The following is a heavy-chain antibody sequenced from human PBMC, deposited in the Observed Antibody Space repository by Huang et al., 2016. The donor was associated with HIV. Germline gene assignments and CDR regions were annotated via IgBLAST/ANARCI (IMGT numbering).Heavy chain of an antibody. V-gene: IGHV3-74*01. J-gene: IGHJ4*02. CDR2: MKREGSSS. Sequence: EVQLVESGGGLVQPGGSLRLSCAASGFPFSSYWMHWVRQAPGKGVVWGSRMKREGSSSGYADSGKGRFTIARDNAKNTLYLQMNSLRAEDTAVYYCVRDPRIQSWLNYFDYWGQGTLVSVSS. CDR3: VRDPRIQSWLNYFDY. CDR1: GFPFSSYW. D-gene: IGHD3-22*01.